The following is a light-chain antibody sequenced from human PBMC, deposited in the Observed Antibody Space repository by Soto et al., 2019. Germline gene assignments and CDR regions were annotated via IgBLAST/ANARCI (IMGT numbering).Light chain of an antibody. CDR2: GAS. V-gene: IGKV3-15*01. J-gene: IGKJ1*01. CDR1: QSVSNN. CDR3: LHYKDWPRWT. Sequence: EIVMTQSPATLSVSPGERVTLSCRASQSVSNNLAWYQQQPGQAPRLLIYGASTTATGIPARFSGSGSGTEFTLTLSSLQSEDFAVYYCLHYKDWPRWTFGQGTKVDIK.